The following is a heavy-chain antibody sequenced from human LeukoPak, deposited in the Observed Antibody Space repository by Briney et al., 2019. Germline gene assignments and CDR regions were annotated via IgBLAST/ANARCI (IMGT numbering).Heavy chain of an antibody. CDR2: ISSSGSTI. J-gene: IGHJ4*02. CDR3: ARGGRITIFGVVID. Sequence: PGGSLRLSCAASGFTFSSYEMNWGRQAPGKGLEWVSYISSSGSTIYYADSVKGRFTISRDNAKNSLYLQMNSLRAEDTAVYYCARGGRITIFGVVIDWGQGTLVTVSS. V-gene: IGHV3-48*03. D-gene: IGHD3-3*01. CDR1: GFTFSSYE.